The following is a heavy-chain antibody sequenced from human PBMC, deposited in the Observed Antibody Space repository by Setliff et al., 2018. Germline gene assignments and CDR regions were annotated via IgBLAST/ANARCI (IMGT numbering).Heavy chain of an antibody. V-gene: IGHV3-23*05. CDR1: GFTISGYA. Sequence: PGESLKISCVGSGFTISGYAMTWVRQVPGKGLEWISSIKDSDYSTYYADSVKGRFTISRDNSKNTLYLQMNALRAEDSALYYCAKDPNGDFFGAFDTWGQGALVTVSS. J-gene: IGHJ5*02. CDR3: AKDPNGDFFGAFDT. D-gene: IGHD4-17*01. CDR2: IKDSDYST.